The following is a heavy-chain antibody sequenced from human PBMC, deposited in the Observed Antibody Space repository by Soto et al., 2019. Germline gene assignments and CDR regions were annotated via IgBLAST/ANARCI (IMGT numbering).Heavy chain of an antibody. D-gene: IGHD6-19*01. J-gene: IGHJ5*02. Sequence: QVQLVQSGAEVKKPGSSVKVSCKASGGTFSSYTISWVRQAPGQGLEWMGRIIPILGIANYAQKFQGRVTITADKSTSTAYMELSSLRSEDTAVYYCARIIPVDSSGINNWFDPWGQGTLVTVSS. CDR3: ARIIPVDSSGINNWFDP. CDR1: GGTFSSYT. CDR2: IIPILGIA. V-gene: IGHV1-69*02.